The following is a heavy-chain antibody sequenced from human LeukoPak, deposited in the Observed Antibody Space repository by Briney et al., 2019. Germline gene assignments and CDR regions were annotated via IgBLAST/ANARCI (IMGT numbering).Heavy chain of an antibody. J-gene: IGHJ5*02. Sequence: GGSLRLSCAASGFTFSSYAMHWVRQAPGKGLEWVAVISYDGSNKYYADSVKGRFTISRDNSKNTLYLQMNSLRAEDTAVYYCAKARDDYGDLFDPWGQGTLVTVSS. CDR3: AKARDDYGDLFDP. D-gene: IGHD4-17*01. V-gene: IGHV3-30-3*01. CDR1: GFTFSSYA. CDR2: ISYDGSNK.